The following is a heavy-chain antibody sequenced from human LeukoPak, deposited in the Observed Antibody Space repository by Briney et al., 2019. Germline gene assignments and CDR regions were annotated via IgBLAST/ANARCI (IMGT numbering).Heavy chain of an antibody. CDR2: IYYSGST. V-gene: IGHV4-59*01. Sequence: SETLSLTCTVSGGSISSYYWSWIRQPPGKGLEWIGYIYYSGSTNYNPSLKSRVTISVDTSKNQFSLKLGSVTAADTAVYYCARSSGRNYYYYMDVWGKGTPVTVSS. CDR1: GGSISSYY. J-gene: IGHJ6*03. D-gene: IGHD3-10*01. CDR3: ARSSGRNYYYYMDV.